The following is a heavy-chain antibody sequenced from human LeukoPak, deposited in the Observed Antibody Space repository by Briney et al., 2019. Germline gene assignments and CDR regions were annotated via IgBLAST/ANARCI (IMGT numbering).Heavy chain of an antibody. CDR2: IYYSGST. Sequence: SETLSLTCTVSGGSISSSSYYWGWIRQPPGKGLEWIGSIYYSGSTYYNPSLKSRVTTSVDTSKNQFSLKLSSVTAADTAVYYCARHEHDILTGYYPLYFDYWGQGTLVTVSS. V-gene: IGHV4-39*01. CDR3: ARHEHDILTGYYPLYFDY. J-gene: IGHJ4*02. D-gene: IGHD3-9*01. CDR1: GGSISSSSYY.